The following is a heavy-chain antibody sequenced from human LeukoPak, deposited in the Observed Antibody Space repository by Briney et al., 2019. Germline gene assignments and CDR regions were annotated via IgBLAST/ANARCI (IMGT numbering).Heavy chain of an antibody. V-gene: IGHV3-7*05. J-gene: IGHJ4*02. Sequence: GGSLRLSCAASGFTFSSYWINWVRQAPGKGLEWVANIKQDGSEKYYVDSVKGRFTISRENAKNTLYLQMNSLRVEDMAVYYCAREMQFRYWGQGTLVTVSS. D-gene: IGHD6-19*01. CDR2: IKQDGSEK. CDR1: GFTFSSYW. CDR3: AREMQFRY.